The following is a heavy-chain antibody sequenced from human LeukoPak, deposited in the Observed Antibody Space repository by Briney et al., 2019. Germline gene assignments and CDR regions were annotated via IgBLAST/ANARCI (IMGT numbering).Heavy chain of an antibody. CDR2: IYYSGST. V-gene: IGHV4-39*07. Sequence: SETLSLTCTVSGGSISSSSYYWGWIRQPPGKGLEWIGSIYYSGSTYYNPSLKSRVTISVDTSKNQFSLKLSSVAAADTAVYYCARDRGSYAGYWGQGTLVTVSS. D-gene: IGHD1-26*01. J-gene: IGHJ4*02. CDR1: GGSISSSSYY. CDR3: ARDRGSYAGY.